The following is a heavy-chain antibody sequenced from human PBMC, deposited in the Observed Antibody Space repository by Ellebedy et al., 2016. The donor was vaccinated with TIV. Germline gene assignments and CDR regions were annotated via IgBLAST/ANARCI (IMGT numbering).Heavy chain of an antibody. CDR3: AREWEWLAIDY. J-gene: IGHJ4*02. CDR2: IWYDGSNK. D-gene: IGHD6-19*01. Sequence: PGGSLRLSCAASGFTFSSYGMHWVRQAPGKGLEWVAVIWYDGSNKYYADSVKGRFTISRDNSKNTLYLQMNSLRAEDTAVYYCAREWEWLAIDYWGQGTLVTVSS. V-gene: IGHV3-33*08. CDR1: GFTFSSYG.